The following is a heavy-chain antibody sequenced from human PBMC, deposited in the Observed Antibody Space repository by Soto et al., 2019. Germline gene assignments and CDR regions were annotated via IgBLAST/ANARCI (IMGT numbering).Heavy chain of an antibody. J-gene: IGHJ4*02. D-gene: IGHD3-22*01. CDR2: ISGSGGST. Sequence: GGSLRLSCAASGFTFSSYAMSWVRRAPGKGLEWVSAISGSGGSTYYADSVKGRFTISRDNSKNTLYLQMNSLRAEDTAVYYCAKGVDYYDSSGLFDYWGQGTLVTVSS. CDR1: GFTFSSYA. V-gene: IGHV3-23*01. CDR3: AKGVDYYDSSGLFDY.